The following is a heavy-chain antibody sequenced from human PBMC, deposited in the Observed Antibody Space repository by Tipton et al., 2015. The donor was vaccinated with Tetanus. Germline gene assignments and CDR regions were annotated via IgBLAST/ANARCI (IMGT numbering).Heavy chain of an antibody. CDR1: GGSISSGGYY. V-gene: IGHV4-31*03. J-gene: IGHJ6*02. CDR3: ARERYIHYGMDV. Sequence: TLSLTCIVSGGSISSGGYYLSWVRPHPGKGLEGVGYIYDSGSIYYNPSLKSRVSISIDTSKNQFSLKLSSVTAADTAVYYCARERYIHYGMDVWGQGTTVTVSS. D-gene: IGHD1-1*01. CDR2: IYDSGSI.